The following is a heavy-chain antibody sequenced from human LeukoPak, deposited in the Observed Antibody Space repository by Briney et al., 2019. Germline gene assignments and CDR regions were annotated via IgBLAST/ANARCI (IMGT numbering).Heavy chain of an antibody. V-gene: IGHV1-2*02. D-gene: IGHD4-17*01. CDR1: GYTFTGYY. Sequence: ASVKVSCKAYGYTFTGYYIHWVRQAPGQGLEWMGWINPNSGATNYAQKFQGRVTMTRDTSISTGYMELNRLRSDDTAVYYCARGFDDYGNSYYYMDVWGKGTTVTISS. CDR2: INPNSGAT. CDR3: ARGFDDYGNSYYYMDV. J-gene: IGHJ6*03.